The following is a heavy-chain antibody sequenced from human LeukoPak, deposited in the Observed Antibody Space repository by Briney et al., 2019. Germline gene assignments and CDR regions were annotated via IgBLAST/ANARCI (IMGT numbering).Heavy chain of an antibody. CDR3: AKDGYSSGWSPNSWFDP. V-gene: IGHV3-23*01. Sequence: GGSLRLSCAASGFTFSSYAMSWVHQAPGKGLEWVSAISGSGGSTYYADSVKGRFTISRDNSKNTLYLQMNSLRAEDTAVYYCAKDGYSSGWSPNSWFDPWGQGTLVTVSS. J-gene: IGHJ5*02. D-gene: IGHD6-19*01. CDR1: GFTFSSYA. CDR2: ISGSGGST.